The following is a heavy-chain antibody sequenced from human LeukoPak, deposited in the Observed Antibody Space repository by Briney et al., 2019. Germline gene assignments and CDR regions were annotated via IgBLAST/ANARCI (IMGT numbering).Heavy chain of an antibody. CDR1: GGSLSSPNYY. J-gene: IGHJ4*02. Sequence: SETLSLTCTVSGGSLSSPNYYWSWIRQPAGKGLEWIGRIYTTGFTNYHPSLKSRVTVSIDTSKNQFYLKLTSVTAADTAVYYCAREDYNFLWGQGTLVTVSS. CDR3: AREDYNFL. V-gene: IGHV4-61*02. CDR2: IYTTGFT. D-gene: IGHD3-3*01.